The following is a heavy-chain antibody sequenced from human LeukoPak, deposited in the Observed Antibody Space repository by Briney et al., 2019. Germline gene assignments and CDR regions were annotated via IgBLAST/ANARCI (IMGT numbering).Heavy chain of an antibody. CDR2: ITGSGGST. CDR3: AKANIVVAPAAIGYFDY. D-gene: IGHD2-2*02. Sequence: GGSLRLSCGASGFTFTTYAMTWVRQAPGKGLEWVSSITGSGGSTYYGDSVKGRFTISRDNSKNTLYLQMNSLRAEDTAVYYCAKANIVVAPAAIGYFDYWGQGTLVTVSS. CDR1: GFTFTTYA. V-gene: IGHV3-23*01. J-gene: IGHJ4*02.